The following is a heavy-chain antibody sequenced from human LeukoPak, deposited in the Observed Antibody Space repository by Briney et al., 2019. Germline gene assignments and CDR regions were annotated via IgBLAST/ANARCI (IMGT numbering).Heavy chain of an antibody. D-gene: IGHD6-19*01. Sequence: GESLKISFKGSGSRFTSYWIGWVRPMPGKGLEWMGIIYPGDSGTRYSPSFQGQVTISADKSISTAYLQWSSLKASDTAMYYCARQSRDSSGWYEWFDPWGQGTLVTVSS. V-gene: IGHV5-51*01. CDR2: IYPGDSGT. CDR1: GSRFTSYW. J-gene: IGHJ5*02. CDR3: ARQSRDSSGWYEWFDP.